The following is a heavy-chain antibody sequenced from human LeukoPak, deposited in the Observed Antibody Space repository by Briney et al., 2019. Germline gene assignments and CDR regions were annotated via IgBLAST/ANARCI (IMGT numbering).Heavy chain of an antibody. Sequence: KTSETLSLTCTVSGGSISTYWWGWIRQPPGKGLEWIGSIYYTGSTSYNPSLKSRVTISVDTSKNQVSLKLSSVTAADTAVYYCAYYDSSGFLDYWGQGTLVTVSS. D-gene: IGHD3-22*01. J-gene: IGHJ4*02. CDR3: AYYDSSGFLDY. CDR2: IYYTGST. V-gene: IGHV4-39*07. CDR1: GGSISTYW.